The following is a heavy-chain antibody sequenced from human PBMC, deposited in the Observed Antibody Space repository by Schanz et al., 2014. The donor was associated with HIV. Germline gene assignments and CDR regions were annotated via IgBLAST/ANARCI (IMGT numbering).Heavy chain of an antibody. CDR2: TYSDGSNG. V-gene: IGHV3-33*06. CDR1: GFTFSSSG. CDR3: ANEEVPNDY. J-gene: IGHJ4*02. Sequence: QVQLVESGGGVVQPGRSLRLSCTASGFTFSSSGMHWARQAPGKGLEWVALTYSDGSNGYYADAVRGRFTISRDNSKNTLYLQMNSLRVEDTAVYYCANEEVPNDYWGQGTLVTVSS.